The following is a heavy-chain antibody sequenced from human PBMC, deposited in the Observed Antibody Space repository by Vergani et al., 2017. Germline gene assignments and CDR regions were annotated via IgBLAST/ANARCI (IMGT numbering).Heavy chain of an antibody. CDR1: GFTFDDYA. D-gene: IGHD3-10*01. CDR2: ISWNSGSI. V-gene: IGHV3-9*01. Sequence: VQLVESGGGLVQPGRSLRLSCAASGFTFDDYAMHWVRQAPGKGLEWVSGISWNSGSIGYADSVKGRFTISRDNAKNSLYLQMNSLRAEDTALYYCAKEAPRDGHFDYWGQGTLVTVSS. CDR3: AKEAPRDGHFDY. J-gene: IGHJ4*02.